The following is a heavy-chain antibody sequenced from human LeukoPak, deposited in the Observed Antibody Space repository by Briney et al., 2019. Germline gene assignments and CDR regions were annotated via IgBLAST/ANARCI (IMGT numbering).Heavy chain of an antibody. CDR3: AKTPYSSSWYYFQH. V-gene: IGHV3-23*01. Sequence: GGSLRLSCAASGFTFSSYAMSWVRQAPGKGLEWVSAISGSGGSTYYADSVKGRFTISRDNSKNTLYLQMYSLRAEDTAVYYCAKTPYSSSWYYFQHWGQGTLVTVSS. J-gene: IGHJ1*01. CDR1: GFTFSSYA. D-gene: IGHD6-13*01. CDR2: ISGSGGST.